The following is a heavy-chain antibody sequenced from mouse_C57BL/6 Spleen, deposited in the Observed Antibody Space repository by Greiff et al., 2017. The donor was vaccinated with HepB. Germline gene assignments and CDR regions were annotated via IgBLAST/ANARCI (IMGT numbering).Heavy chain of an antibody. CDR2: ISSGSSTI. V-gene: IGHV5-17*01. CDR3: ARDIYYGNYGAMDY. Sequence: DVQLVESGGGLVKPGGSLKLSCAASGFTFSDYGMHWVRQAPEKGLEWVAYISSGSSTIYYADTVKGRFTISRDNAKNTLFLQMTSLRSEDTAMYYCARDIYYGNYGAMDYWGQGTSVTVSS. CDR1: GFTFSDYG. D-gene: IGHD2-1*01. J-gene: IGHJ4*01.